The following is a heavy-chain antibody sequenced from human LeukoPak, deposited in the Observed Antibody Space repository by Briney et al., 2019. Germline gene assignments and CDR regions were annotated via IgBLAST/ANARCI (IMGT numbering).Heavy chain of an antibody. CDR3: ARSLKVSAALDVFDI. J-gene: IGHJ3*02. D-gene: IGHD2-2*01. CDR1: EFTFSRHS. V-gene: IGHV3-21*04. Sequence: PGGSLRLSRAASEFTFSRHSMNSVRQAPGKGLEWVSSISRSGGSIYYADSLKGRFTISRDNAKNSLYLQMNSLRAEDTAVYFCARSLKVSAALDVFDIWGQGTMVTVSS. CDR2: ISRSGGSI.